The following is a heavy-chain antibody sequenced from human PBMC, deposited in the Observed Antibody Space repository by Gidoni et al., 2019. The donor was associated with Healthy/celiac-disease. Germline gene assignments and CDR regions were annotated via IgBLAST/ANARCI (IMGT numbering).Heavy chain of an antibody. D-gene: IGHD3-3*01. V-gene: IGHV3-74*01. CDR3: ARGGYDFWSGYLTAPDY. CDR1: GFAFSSYW. CDR2: INSDGSST. J-gene: IGHJ4*02. Sequence: EVQLVESGGGLVQPGGARRLSCAAAGFAFSSYWMHWVRQAPGKGLVLVSRINSDGSSTSYADSMKGRFTISRNNTKNTLYLQMNSLRAEDTAVYYCARGGYDFWSGYLTAPDYWGQGTLVTVSS.